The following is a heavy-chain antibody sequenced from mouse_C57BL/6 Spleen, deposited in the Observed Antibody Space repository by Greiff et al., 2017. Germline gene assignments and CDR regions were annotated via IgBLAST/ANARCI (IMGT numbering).Heavy chain of an antibody. CDR3: ARWRVYYYESRPFDY. V-gene: IGHV1-52*01. D-gene: IGHD1-1*01. CDR2: IDPSDSKT. J-gene: IGHJ2*01. CDR1: GYTFPRYW. Sequence: QLQQPGADLVRPGSSVKLSCKASGYTFPRYWMHWVKQRPIQGLEWIGNIDPSDSKTHYNQKFKDNATLTVDKSSSTAYMQLSSLTSEDTAVYYCARWRVYYYESRPFDYWGQGTTLTVSS.